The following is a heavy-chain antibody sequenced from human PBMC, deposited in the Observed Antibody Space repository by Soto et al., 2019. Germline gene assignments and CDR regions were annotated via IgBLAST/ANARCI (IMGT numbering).Heavy chain of an antibody. CDR1: GFTFSDYA. CDR2: ISDDGTNK. J-gene: IGHJ1*01. CDR3: ARRLTASVTAMGY. D-gene: IGHD2-21*02. Sequence: QVHLVESGGGVVQPGRSLRLSCSASGFTFSDYALLWVRQAPGKGLEWVAVISDDGTNKYIADSVKGRFIISRDNSKNTVFLQMSSLGPEDTAIYYCARRLTASVTAMGYWGQGTLVTVSS. V-gene: IGHV3-30-3*01.